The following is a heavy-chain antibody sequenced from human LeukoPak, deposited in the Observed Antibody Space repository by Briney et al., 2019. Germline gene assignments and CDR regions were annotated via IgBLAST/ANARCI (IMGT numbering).Heavy chain of an antibody. J-gene: IGHJ4*02. V-gene: IGHV4-59*12. CDR2: IYYSGST. CDR3: AREFQYADYFDY. CDR1: GGSISSYY. Sequence: SETLSLTCTVSGGSISSYYWSWIRQPPGKGLEWIGYIYYSGSTNYNPSLKSRVTISVDASKNQFSLKLSSVTAADTAVYYCAREFQYADYFDYWGQGTLVTVSS. D-gene: IGHD2-2*01.